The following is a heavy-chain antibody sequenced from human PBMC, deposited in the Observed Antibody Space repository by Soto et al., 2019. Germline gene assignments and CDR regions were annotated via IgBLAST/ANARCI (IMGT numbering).Heavy chain of an antibody. CDR3: AWESGENWSYEAY. CDR1: GGSITDYS. J-gene: IGHJ4*02. V-gene: IGHV4-4*07. Sequence: QVQLQESGPGRVKPSETLSLTCSVSGGSITDYSWNWIRQSAGKGLEWIGRISATGKNQVNPSLQSRVTMSLDTCKNQFSLKLTSVTAADTAVYYCAWESGENWSYEAYWGQGTLVTVSS. CDR2: ISATGKN. D-gene: IGHD1-7*01.